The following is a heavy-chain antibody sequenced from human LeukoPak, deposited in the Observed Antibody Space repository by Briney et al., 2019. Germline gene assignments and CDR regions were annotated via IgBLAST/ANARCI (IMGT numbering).Heavy chain of an antibody. V-gene: IGHV3-23*01. CDR3: AKYFASGSYYKLPH. CDR1: GFSFNNCA. J-gene: IGHJ1*01. Sequence: GGSLRLSCAASGFSFNNCAMTWVRQAPGKGLEWVSTIVGDGSKTYYADSVKGRFTISRDNSKNTLYLQMNSLRAEDTAVYYCAKYFASGSYYKLPHWGQGTLVTVSS. D-gene: IGHD3-10*01. CDR2: IVGDGSKT.